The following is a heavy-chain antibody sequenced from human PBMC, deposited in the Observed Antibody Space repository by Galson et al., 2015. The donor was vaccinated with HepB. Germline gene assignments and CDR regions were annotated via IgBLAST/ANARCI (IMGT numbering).Heavy chain of an antibody. D-gene: IGHD2-21*02. J-gene: IGHJ2*01. Sequence: SLRLSCAASGFTFSSYATHWVRQAPGKGLEWVSYISSSSSYTNYADSVKGRFTISRDNAKNSLYLQMNSLRAEDTAVYYCARGCGGDCFWYFDLWGRGTLVTVSS. CDR1: GFTFSSYA. CDR3: ARGCGGDCFWYFDL. CDR2: ISSSSSYT. V-gene: IGHV3-21*05.